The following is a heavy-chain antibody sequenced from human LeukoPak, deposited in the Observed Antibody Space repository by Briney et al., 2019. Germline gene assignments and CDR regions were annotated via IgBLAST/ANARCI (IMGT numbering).Heavy chain of an antibody. J-gene: IGHJ4*02. Sequence: GASVKVSCKASGYTFTSYAMNWVRQAPGQGLEWMGWLSVYNGHTSYAQKFQGVFTMTTDTSTDTAYMELRSLRSDDTAVYYCARLLVTEYKSGWYGHNFDHWGQGTQVTVSS. CDR1: GYTFTSYA. D-gene: IGHD6-13*01. CDR2: LSVYNGHT. CDR3: ARLLVTEYKSGWYGHNFDH. V-gene: IGHV1-18*01.